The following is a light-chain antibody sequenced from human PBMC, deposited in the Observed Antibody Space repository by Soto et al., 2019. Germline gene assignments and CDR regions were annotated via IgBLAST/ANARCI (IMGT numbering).Light chain of an antibody. Sequence: DIQMTQSPSTLSASVGDRVTITCRASQNINSWLAWYQQKPGKAPKLLIHKASSLQSGVPSRFSGSGSGTEFTLTISSLDTDDFATYYCQQYNGYGRFGQGTKVEIK. CDR1: QNINSW. CDR3: QQYNGYGR. CDR2: KAS. V-gene: IGKV1-5*03. J-gene: IGKJ1*01.